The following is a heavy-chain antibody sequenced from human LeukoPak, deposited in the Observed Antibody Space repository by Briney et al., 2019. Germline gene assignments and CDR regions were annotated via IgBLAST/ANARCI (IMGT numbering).Heavy chain of an antibody. CDR3: ARTYYYDSSGYY. CDR2: INPNSGGT. V-gene: IGHV1-2*06. J-gene: IGHJ4*02. CDR1: GYTFTGYY. D-gene: IGHD3-22*01. Sequence: ASVKVSCKASGYTFTGYYMHWLRQAPGQGLEWMGRINPNSGGTNYAQKFQGRVTMTRDTSISTAYMELSRLRSDDTAVYYCARTYYYDSSGYYWGQGTLVTVSS.